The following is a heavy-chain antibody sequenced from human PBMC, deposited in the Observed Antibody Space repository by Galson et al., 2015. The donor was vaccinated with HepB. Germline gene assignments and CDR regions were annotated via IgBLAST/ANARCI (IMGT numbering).Heavy chain of an antibody. J-gene: IGHJ3*02. CDR1: GFTFSSYS. CDR2: ISSSSSYI. Sequence: SLRLSCAASGFTFSSYSMNWVRQAPGKGLEWVSSISSSSSYIYYADSVKGRFTISRDNAKNSLYLQMNSLRAEDTAVYYCAREGSGGSGSWASIWGQGTMVTVSS. D-gene: IGHD1-26*01. V-gene: IGHV3-21*01. CDR3: AREGSGGSGSWASI.